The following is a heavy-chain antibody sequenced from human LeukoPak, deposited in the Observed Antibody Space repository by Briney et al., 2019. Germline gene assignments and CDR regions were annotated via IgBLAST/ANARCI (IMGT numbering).Heavy chain of an antibody. Sequence: PSETLSLTCIVSGGSVSRYYWSWVRQPPGKGLEWIGYIYYSGNTNYNPSLKGRVTMSVDTSKNQFPLNLTSVTAADTAVYYCARGPNYDFWSGYTDWGQGTLVTVSS. CDR2: IYYSGNT. CDR3: ARGPNYDFWSGYTD. CDR1: GGSVSRYY. J-gene: IGHJ4*02. V-gene: IGHV4-59*02. D-gene: IGHD3-3*01.